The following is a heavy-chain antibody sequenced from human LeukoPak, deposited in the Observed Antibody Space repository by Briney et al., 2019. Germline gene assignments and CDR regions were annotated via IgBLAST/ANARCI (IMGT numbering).Heavy chain of an antibody. V-gene: IGHV3-64*01. CDR1: GFTFSSYA. CDR3: ARGRRLVVPAAMNY. CDR2: ISSNGGST. J-gene: IGHJ4*02. D-gene: IGHD2-2*01. Sequence: GGSLRLSCAASGFTFSSYAMSWVRQAPGKGLEWVSAISSNGGSTYYANSVKGRFTISRDNSKNTLYLQMGSLRAEDMAVYYCARGRRLVVPAAMNYWGQGTLVTVSS.